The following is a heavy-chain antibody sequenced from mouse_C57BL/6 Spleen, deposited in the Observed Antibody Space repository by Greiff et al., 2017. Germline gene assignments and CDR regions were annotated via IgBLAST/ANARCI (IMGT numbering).Heavy chain of an antibody. CDR2: IDPSDSYT. D-gene: IGHD2-5*01. Sequence: QVQLQQSGAELVMPGASVKLSCKASGYTFTSYWMHWVKQRPGQGLEWIGEIDPSDSYTNYNQKFKGKSTLTVDKSSSTAYMQLSSLTSEDSAVYYCARGSNYRGVFAYWGQGTLVTVSA. CDR1: GYTFTSYW. V-gene: IGHV1-69*01. CDR3: ARGSNYRGVFAY. J-gene: IGHJ3*01.